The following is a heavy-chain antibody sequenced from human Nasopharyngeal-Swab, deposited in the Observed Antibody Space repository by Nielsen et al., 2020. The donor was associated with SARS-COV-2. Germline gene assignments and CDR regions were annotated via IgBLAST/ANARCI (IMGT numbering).Heavy chain of an antibody. V-gene: IGHV6-1*01. CDR2: TYYRSKRYN. D-gene: IGHD6-13*01. CDR3: AREPGGAAAGPLFDY. Sequence: WIRQSPSRGLEWLGRTYYRSKRYNDYAVSEKSRITINPDTSKNQFSLQLNSVTPEDTAVYYCAREPGGAAAGPLFDYWGQGTLVTVSS. J-gene: IGHJ4*02.